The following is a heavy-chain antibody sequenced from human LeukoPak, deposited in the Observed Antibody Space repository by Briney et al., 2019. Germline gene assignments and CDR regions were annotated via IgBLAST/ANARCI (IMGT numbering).Heavy chain of an antibody. D-gene: IGHD2-15*01. CDR3: ARGGCSGGSCSFDY. Sequence: GGSLRLSCAASGFTFSSYWMSWVRQAPGKGLEWVANIKQDGSEKYYVDSVKGRFTISRDNAKNSLYLQMNSLRAEDTAVYYCARGGCSGGSCSFDYWAREPWSPSPQ. CDR1: GFTFSSYW. J-gene: IGHJ4*02. V-gene: IGHV3-7*01. CDR2: IKQDGSEK.